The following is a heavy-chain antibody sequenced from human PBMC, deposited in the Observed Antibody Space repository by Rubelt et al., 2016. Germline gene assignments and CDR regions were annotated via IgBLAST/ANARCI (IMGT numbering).Heavy chain of an antibody. D-gene: IGHD4-17*01. CDR3: ARDGADYGDYDFAY. CDR2: ISHSGAT. Sequence: QVQLQESGPGLVKPSETLSLTCTVSGYSISSDYCWGWIRQPPGKGLEWIGSISHSGATYYHPSLMRRVNMSIDTPKNQFARKLRPVTAAETAVYYCARDGADYGDYDFAYWGQGTLVTVSS. J-gene: IGHJ4*02. V-gene: IGHV4-38-2*02. CDR1: GYSISSDYC.